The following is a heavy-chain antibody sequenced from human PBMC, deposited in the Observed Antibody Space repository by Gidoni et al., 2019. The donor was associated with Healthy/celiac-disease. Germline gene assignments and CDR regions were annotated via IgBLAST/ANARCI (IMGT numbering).Heavy chain of an antibody. J-gene: IGHJ3*02. CDR1: GFTFDDYA. CDR2: ISWNSGSI. Sequence: EVQLVESGGGLVQPGRSLSLSCAASGFTFDDYAMHWVRQAPGKGLEWVSGISWNSGSIGYADAGKGRFTISRDNAKNSLYLQMNSLRAEDTALYYCAKDIEWGGIAVAGHHDAFDIGGQGTMVTVSS. V-gene: IGHV3-9*01. CDR3: AKDIEWGGIAVAGHHDAFDI. D-gene: IGHD6-19*01.